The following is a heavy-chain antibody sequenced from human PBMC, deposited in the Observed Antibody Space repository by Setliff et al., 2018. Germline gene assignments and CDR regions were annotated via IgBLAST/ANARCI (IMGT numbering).Heavy chain of an antibody. Sequence: SETLSLTCTVSGGSISSSSYYWGWIRQPPGKGLEWIGSIYYSGSTYYNPSLKSRVTISVDTSKNQFSLELSSVTAADTAVYYCARDRITIFGVVIPFDYWGQGTLVTVSS. CDR2: IYYSGST. CDR3: ARDRITIFGVVIPFDY. J-gene: IGHJ4*02. CDR1: GGSISSSSYY. D-gene: IGHD3-3*01. V-gene: IGHV4-39*07.